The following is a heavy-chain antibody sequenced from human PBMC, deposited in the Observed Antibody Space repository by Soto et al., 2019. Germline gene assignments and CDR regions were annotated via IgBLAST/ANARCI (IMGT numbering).Heavy chain of an antibody. CDR3: ARETTPDYDYVPIYFDY. CDR1: GGTFSSYT. Sequence: GASVKVSCKASGGTFSSYTISWVRQAPGQGLEWMGRIIPILGIANYAQKFQGRVTITADKSTSTAYMELSSLRSEDTAVYYCARETTPDYDYVPIYFDYWGQGTLVTVSS. D-gene: IGHD3-16*01. CDR2: IIPILGIA. V-gene: IGHV1-69*04. J-gene: IGHJ4*02.